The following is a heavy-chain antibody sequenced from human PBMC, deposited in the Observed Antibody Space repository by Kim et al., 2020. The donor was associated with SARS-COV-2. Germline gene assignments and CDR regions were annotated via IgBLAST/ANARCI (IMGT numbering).Heavy chain of an antibody. CDR1: GYTFTSYY. V-gene: IGHV1-46*01. J-gene: IGHJ6*02. CDR2: INPSGGST. Sequence: ASVKVSCKASGYTFTSYYMHWVRQAPGQGLEWMGIINPSGGSTSYAQKFQGRVTMTRDTSTSTVYMGLSSLRSEDTAVYYCARVFGLLGGVAGIAAAGASGDRNDYYYYGMDVWGQGTTVTVSS. CDR3: ARVFGLLGGVAGIAAAGASGDRNDYYYYGMDV. D-gene: IGHD6-13*01.